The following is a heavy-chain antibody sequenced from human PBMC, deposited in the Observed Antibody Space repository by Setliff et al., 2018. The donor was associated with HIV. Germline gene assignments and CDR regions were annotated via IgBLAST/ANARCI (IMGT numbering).Heavy chain of an antibody. CDR2: IIPISGTA. CDR1: RRTFNSHT. D-gene: IGHD2-2*01. CDR3: ARDFGGYCSSMSCPGLFDP. Sequence: GASVKVSCKASRRTFNSHTINWVRQAPGQGLDWMGGIIPISGTANYAQKFQGRVTITTDESTSTAYMELSGLRSEDTAVYYCARDFGGYCSSMSCPGLFDPWGQGTLVTVSS. J-gene: IGHJ5*02. V-gene: IGHV1-69*05.